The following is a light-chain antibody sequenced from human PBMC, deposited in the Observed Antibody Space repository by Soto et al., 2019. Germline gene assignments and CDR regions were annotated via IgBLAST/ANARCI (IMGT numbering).Light chain of an antibody. Sequence: DIQMTQAPSSLSASVGDRVTITCRASQSISSYLNWYQQKPGKAPQLLIYAASSLQSGVPSRFSGSGSGTDFTLTISSLQPEDFATYYCQQNYSPPPITVGPGTRLEIK. V-gene: IGKV1-39*01. CDR3: QQNYSPPPIT. CDR1: QSISSY. J-gene: IGKJ5*01. CDR2: AAS.